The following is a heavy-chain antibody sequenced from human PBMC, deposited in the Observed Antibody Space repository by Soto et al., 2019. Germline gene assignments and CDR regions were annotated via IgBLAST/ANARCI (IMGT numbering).Heavy chain of an antibody. CDR1: GGSISGYY. CDR2: IYYSGST. D-gene: IGHD2-15*01. J-gene: IGHJ4*02. V-gene: IGHV4-59*08. CDR3: AEYRGYCSGGSCPGDGFDY. Sequence: PSETLSLTCTVSGGSISGYYWSWIRQPPGKGLELIGYIYYSGSTNYNPSLKSRVTISVDTSKNHFSLKLSSVTAADTAVYYCAEYRGYCSGGSCPGDGFDYWGQGTLVTVSS.